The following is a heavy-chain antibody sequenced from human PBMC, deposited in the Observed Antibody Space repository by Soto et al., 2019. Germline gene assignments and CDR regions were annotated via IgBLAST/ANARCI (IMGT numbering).Heavy chain of an antibody. J-gene: IGHJ4*02. CDR3: AKGRPPYYFDY. CDR2: ISYDGSNK. V-gene: IGHV3-30*18. CDR1: GFTFSSYG. Sequence: GGSLRLSCAASGFTFSSYGMHWVRQAPGKGLEWVAVISYDGSNKYYADSVKGRFTISRDNSKNTLYLQMNSLRAEDTAVYYCAKGRPPYYFDYWGQGTLVTVSS.